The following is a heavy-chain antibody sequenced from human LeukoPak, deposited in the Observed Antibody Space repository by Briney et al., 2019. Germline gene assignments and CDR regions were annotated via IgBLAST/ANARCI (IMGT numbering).Heavy chain of an antibody. CDR2: IYHNGST. D-gene: IGHD3-10*01. V-gene: IGHV4-4*02. Sequence: PSETLSLTCAVSGGSISSSNWWSWVRQPPGKGLEWIGEIYHNGSTNYNPSLKSRVTISVDKSKNQFSLKLSSVTAADTAVYYCARRGGYYGSGSSDYWGQGTLVTVSS. CDR1: GGSISSSNW. CDR3: ARRGGYYGSGSSDY. J-gene: IGHJ4*02.